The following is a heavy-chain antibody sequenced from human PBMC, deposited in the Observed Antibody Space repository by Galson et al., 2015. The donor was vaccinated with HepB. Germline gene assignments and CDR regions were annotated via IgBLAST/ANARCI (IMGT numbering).Heavy chain of an antibody. J-gene: IGHJ6*02. CDR1: GYSFTSYW. D-gene: IGHD6-13*01. CDR3: ARPGLGSSSWYGYYYYGMDV. V-gene: IGHV5-10-1*01. Sequence: QSGAEVKKPGESLRISCKGSGYSFTSYWISWVRQMPGKGLEWMGRIDPSDSYTNYSPSFQGHVTISADKSISTAYLQWSSLKASDTAMYYCARPGLGSSSWYGYYYYGMDVWGQGTTVTVSS. CDR2: IDPSDSYT.